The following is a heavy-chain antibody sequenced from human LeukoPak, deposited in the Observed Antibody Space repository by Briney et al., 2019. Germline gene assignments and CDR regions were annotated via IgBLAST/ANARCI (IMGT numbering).Heavy chain of an antibody. CDR3: ARGGEGYSYGLRYYYYMDV. CDR1: GGSISSSNW. J-gene: IGHJ6*03. V-gene: IGHV4-4*02. D-gene: IGHD5-18*01. Sequence: SETLSLTCAVSGGSISSSNWWSWVRQPPGKGLEWIGEIYHSGSTNYNPSLKSRVTISVDTSKNQFSLKLSSVTAADTAVYYCARGGEGYSYGLRYYYYMDVWGKGTTVTISS. CDR2: IYHSGST.